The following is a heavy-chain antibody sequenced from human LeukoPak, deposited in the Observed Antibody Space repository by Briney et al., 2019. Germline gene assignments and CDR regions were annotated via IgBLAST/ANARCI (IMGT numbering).Heavy chain of an antibody. CDR1: GGSISSGTYY. D-gene: IGHD2-2*01. V-gene: IGHV4-39*07. CDR2: INHSGST. Sequence: PSETLSLTCIVSGGSISSGTYYWGWIRQPPGKGLVWIGEINHSGSTNYNPSLKSRVTISVDTSKNQFSLKLSSVTAADTAVYYCARRKRSGCSSTSCLLNWFDPWGQGTLVTVSS. J-gene: IGHJ5*02. CDR3: ARRKRSGCSSTSCLLNWFDP.